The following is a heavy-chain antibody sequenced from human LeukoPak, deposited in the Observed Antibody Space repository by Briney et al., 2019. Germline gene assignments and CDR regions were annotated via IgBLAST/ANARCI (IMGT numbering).Heavy chain of an antibody. CDR2: LYSGDSA. Sequence: PGGSLRLSCAASGFIVSSNYMNWVRQAPGKGLEWIAVLYSGDSAYYADSVKGRFTISRDNSKNTLYLQIYSLRAEDTAIYYCARDSETETGWYYYGMDVWGQGTTVTVSS. D-gene: IGHD1-1*01. CDR1: GFIVSSNY. V-gene: IGHV3-53*01. J-gene: IGHJ6*02. CDR3: ARDSETETGWYYYGMDV.